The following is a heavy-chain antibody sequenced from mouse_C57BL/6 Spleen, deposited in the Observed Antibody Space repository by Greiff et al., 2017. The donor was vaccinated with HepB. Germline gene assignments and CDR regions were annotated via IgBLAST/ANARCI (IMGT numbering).Heavy chain of an antibody. D-gene: IGHD2-5*01. V-gene: IGHV1-42*01. CDR1: GYSFTGYY. Sequence: EVQLQQSGPELVKPGASVKISCKASGYSFTGYYMNWVKQSPEKSLEWIGEINPSTGGTTYNQKFKAKATLTVDKSSSTAYMQLKSLTSEDSAVYYCAVYSNYVGYWYFDVWGTGTTVTVSS. CDR2: INPSTGGT. J-gene: IGHJ1*03. CDR3: AVYSNYVGYWYFDV.